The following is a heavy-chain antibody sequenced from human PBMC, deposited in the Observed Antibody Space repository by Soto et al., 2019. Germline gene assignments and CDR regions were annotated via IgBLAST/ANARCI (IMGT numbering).Heavy chain of an antibody. CDR1: GFTFSSYA. Sequence: EVQLLESGGGLVQPGGSLRLSCAASGFTFSSYAMTWVRQAPGKALEWVSAISDRDGYTYHADSVKGRFTISRDNSKNTLYLQMNSLRAEDTAVYYCAKGSLGHCSGDRCYPLDYWGQGTLVTVSA. J-gene: IGHJ4*02. V-gene: IGHV3-23*01. CDR3: AKGSLGHCSGDRCYPLDY. D-gene: IGHD2-15*01. CDR2: ISDRDGYT.